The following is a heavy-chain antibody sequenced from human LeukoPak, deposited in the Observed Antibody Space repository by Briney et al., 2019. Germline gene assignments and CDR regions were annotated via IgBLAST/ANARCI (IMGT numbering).Heavy chain of an antibody. V-gene: IGHV1-24*01. CDR2: FDPEDGET. CDR3: ATDLTRIQLWLRPDFDY. CDR1: GYTLTELS. D-gene: IGHD5-18*01. Sequence: ASVKVSCKVSGYTLTELSMHWVRQAPGKGLEWMGGFDPEDGETICAQKFQGRVTMTEDTSTDTAYMELSSLRSEDTAVYYCATDLTRIQLWLRPDFDYWGQGTLVTVSS. J-gene: IGHJ4*02.